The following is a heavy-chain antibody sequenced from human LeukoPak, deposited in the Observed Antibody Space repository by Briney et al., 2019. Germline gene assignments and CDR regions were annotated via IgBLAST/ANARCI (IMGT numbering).Heavy chain of an antibody. CDR2: TKNRGNIYTT. J-gene: IGHJ4*02. D-gene: IGHD1-26*01. V-gene: IGHV3-72*01. CDR1: GFTFSDHY. Sequence: PGGSLRLSCAASGFTFSDHYMAWVRQASGKGPEGLGRTKNRGNIYTTEYDASVKGRFTISRDDSKNSLCLQMNSLKTEDTAIYFCTRETLKLGGNYYTRYFDYWGPGTLVTVSS. CDR3: TRETLKLGGNYYTRYFDY.